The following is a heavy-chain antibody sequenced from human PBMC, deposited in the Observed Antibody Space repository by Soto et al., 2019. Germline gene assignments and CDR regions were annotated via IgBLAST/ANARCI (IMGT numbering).Heavy chain of an antibody. V-gene: IGHV4-61*08. J-gene: IGHJ5*02. CDR1: GGSISSRGYY. D-gene: IGHD3-3*01. CDR3: ARARADFWSGYYSGNTGNWFDP. Sequence: LSLTCTVSGGSISSRGYYWSWIRQHPGKGLEWIGYIYYSGSTNYNPSLKSRVTISVDTSKNQFSLKLSSVTAADTAVYYCARARADFWSGYYSGNTGNWFDPWGQGTLVTVSS. CDR2: IYYSGST.